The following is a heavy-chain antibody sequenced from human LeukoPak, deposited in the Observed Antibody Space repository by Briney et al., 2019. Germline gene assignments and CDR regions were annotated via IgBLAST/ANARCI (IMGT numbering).Heavy chain of an antibody. CDR3: ARSLIVASEDY. CDR1: GFTFRTYA. D-gene: IGHD3-22*01. CDR2: ISASGAVP. V-gene: IGHV3-48*04. J-gene: IGHJ4*02. Sequence: GGSLRLSCVASGFTFRTYAMNWVRQAPGKGLDYIALISASGAVPYYAESVEGRFTISRDNAKNSVSLQMNSLSADDTAIYYCARSLIVASEDYWGQGTQVIVSS.